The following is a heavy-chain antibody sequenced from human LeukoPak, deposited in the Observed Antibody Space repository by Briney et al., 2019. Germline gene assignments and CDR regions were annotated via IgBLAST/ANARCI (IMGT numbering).Heavy chain of an antibody. CDR3: ARSDQGDYGGNPRFGYYYMDV. CDR2: IIPIFGTA. Sequence: SVKVSCKASGGTFGSYAISWVRQAPGQGLEWMGGIIPIFGTANYAQKFQGRVTITTDESTSTAYMELSSLRSEDTAVYYCARSDQGDYGGNPRFGYYYMDVWGKGTTVTVSS. CDR1: GGTFGSYA. D-gene: IGHD4-23*01. J-gene: IGHJ6*03. V-gene: IGHV1-69*05.